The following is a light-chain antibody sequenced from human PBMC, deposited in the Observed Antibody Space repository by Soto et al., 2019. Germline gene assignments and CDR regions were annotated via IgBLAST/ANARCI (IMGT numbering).Light chain of an antibody. CDR2: DAS. Sequence: EIVLTQSPATLSLSPGERATPSCRASQSVGSYLAWYQQKPGQAPRLLIYDASNRATGIPARFSGSGSGTDFTLTISSLEPEDFAVYYCQQRSNWPYTFGQGTKVDIK. CDR3: QQRSNWPYT. CDR1: QSVGSY. J-gene: IGKJ2*01. V-gene: IGKV3-11*01.